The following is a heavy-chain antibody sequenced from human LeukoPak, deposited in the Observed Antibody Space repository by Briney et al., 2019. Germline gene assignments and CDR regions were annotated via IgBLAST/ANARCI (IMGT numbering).Heavy chain of an antibody. V-gene: IGHV4-39*07. CDR3: LSSRGGYYYYYMDV. D-gene: IGHD6-13*01. J-gene: IGHJ6*03. CDR2: IYYSGSA. Sequence: SETLSLTCTVSGGSISSSSSYWGWIRQPPGKGLEWIGSIYYSGSAYYNPSLKSRVTMSVDTSKNQFSLKLSSVTAADTAVYYCLSSRGGYYYYYMDVWGKGTTVTVSS. CDR1: GGSISSSSSY.